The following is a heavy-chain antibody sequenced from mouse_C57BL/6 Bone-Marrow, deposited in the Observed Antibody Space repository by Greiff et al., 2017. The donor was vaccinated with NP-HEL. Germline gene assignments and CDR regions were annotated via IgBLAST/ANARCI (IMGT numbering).Heavy chain of an antibody. V-gene: IGHV14-4*01. CDR2: IDPENGDP. CDR1: GFNIKDDY. J-gene: IGHJ4*01. CDR3: TTGGSSPYAMDY. D-gene: IGHD1-1*01. Sequence: EVQLQQSGAELVRPGASVKLSCTVSGFNIKDDYMHWVQQRPEQGLEWIGWIDPENGDPEYASKFQGKATITADTSSNTAYLQLSSLTSEDTAVYYCTTGGSSPYAMDYWGQGTSVTVSS.